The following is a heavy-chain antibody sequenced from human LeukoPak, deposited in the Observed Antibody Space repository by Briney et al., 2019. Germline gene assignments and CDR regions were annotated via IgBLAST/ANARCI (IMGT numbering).Heavy chain of an antibody. J-gene: IGHJ4*02. Sequence: GGSLRLSCAASGFTFSSYWMHWVRQAPGKGLVWVSRINSDGSSTSYADSVKGRFTISRDNAKNTLYLQMNSLRAEDTAVYYCARDPRSDGWYSYYFDYWGQGTLVTVSS. CDR1: GFTFSSYW. CDR2: INSDGSST. V-gene: IGHV3-74*01. D-gene: IGHD6-19*01. CDR3: ARDPRSDGWYSYYFDY.